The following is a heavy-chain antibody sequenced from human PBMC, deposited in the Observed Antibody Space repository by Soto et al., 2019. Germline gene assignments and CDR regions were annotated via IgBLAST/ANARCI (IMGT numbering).Heavy chain of an antibody. CDR3: VSWVSAHLDK. Sequence: GGSLRLSCATSGFTVDNGMTWVRQTPGKGLEWVSTIDYYGTNRHYADSVKGRFTISRDKARNTVALQMSNLRAEDTALYYCVSWVSAHLDKWGPGTLVTVSS. J-gene: IGHJ4*02. V-gene: IGHV3-23*05. D-gene: IGHD2-8*01. CDR2: IDYYGTNR. CDR1: GFTVDNG.